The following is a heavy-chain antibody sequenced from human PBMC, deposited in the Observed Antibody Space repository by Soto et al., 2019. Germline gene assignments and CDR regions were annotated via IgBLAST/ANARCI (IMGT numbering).Heavy chain of an antibody. CDR1: GGSISSSSYY. CDR3: ARPVEYSSSSWFDY. D-gene: IGHD6-6*01. Sequence: SETLSLTCTVSGGSISSSSYYWGWIRQPLGKGLEWIGSIYYSGSTYYNPSLKSRVTISVDTSKNQFSLKLSSVTAADTAVYYCARPVEYSSSSWFDYWGQGTLVTVSS. V-gene: IGHV4-39*01. J-gene: IGHJ4*02. CDR2: IYYSGST.